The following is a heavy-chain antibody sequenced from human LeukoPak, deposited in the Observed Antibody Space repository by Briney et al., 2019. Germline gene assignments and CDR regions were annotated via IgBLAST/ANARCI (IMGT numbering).Heavy chain of an antibody. CDR3: ARGSIPPGHWFDR. Sequence: SETLSLTCAVYGGSFSGYCWSWIRQPPGKGLEWIGEINHSGSTNYNPSLKSRVNISVDTYKHQFSLQMSSVTAADTAVYYCARGSIPPGHWFDRWGQGPLVTVSS. D-gene: IGHD3-3*02. J-gene: IGHJ5*02. V-gene: IGHV4-34*01. CDR2: INHSGST. CDR1: GGSFSGYC.